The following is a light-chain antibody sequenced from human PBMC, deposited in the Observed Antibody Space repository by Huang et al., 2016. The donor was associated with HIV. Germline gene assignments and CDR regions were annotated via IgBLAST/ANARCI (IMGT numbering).Light chain of an antibody. CDR3: QQLHSYPIT. V-gene: IGKV1-13*02. Sequence: AVQLTQSPSSLSTSVGDSVIISCRASQDIGTSLAWYQQKTGRAPKLLISGASTLHTGVPSRFSGDSAGTYFTLFISNLQPEDFATYYCQQLHSYPITFGQGTRLDIK. CDR2: GAS. J-gene: IGKJ5*01. CDR1: QDIGTS.